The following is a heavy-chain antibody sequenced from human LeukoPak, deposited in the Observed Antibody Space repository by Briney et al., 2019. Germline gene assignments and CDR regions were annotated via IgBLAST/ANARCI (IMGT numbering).Heavy chain of an antibody. J-gene: IGHJ3*02. D-gene: IGHD6-19*01. CDR3: ARALSSGWADTFDI. V-gene: IGHV4-59*12. CDR1: GDSMDFYF. CDR2: IYSSGTT. Sequence: SETLSLTCTVSGDSMDFYFWSWIRQPPGKEMEWLGNIYSSGTTNYNPSLKSPVTILLDTPKNQFSLKVRSVTAADTAVYYCARALSSGWADTFDIWGQGTMVTVSS.